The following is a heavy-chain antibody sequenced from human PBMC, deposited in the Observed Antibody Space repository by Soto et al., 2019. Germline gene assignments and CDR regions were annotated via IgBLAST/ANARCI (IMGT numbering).Heavy chain of an antibody. Sequence: QVQLVQSGAEVKKPGSSVKVSCKASGGTFSSYAISWVRQAPGQGLEWMGGIIPIFGTATYAQKFQGRVTITADESTSTAYMELSSLRSEDTAVYYCAGDCSGGSCYSDAFDIWGQGTMVTVSS. CDR3: AGDCSGGSCYSDAFDI. V-gene: IGHV1-69*01. D-gene: IGHD2-15*01. CDR1: GGTFSSYA. CDR2: IIPIFGTA. J-gene: IGHJ3*02.